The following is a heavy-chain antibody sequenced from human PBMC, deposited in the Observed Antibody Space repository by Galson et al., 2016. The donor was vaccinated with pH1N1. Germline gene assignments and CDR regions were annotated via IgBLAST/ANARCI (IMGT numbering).Heavy chain of an antibody. J-gene: IGHJ6*02. D-gene: IGHD6-13*01. CDR1: GGSFSGYS. CDR2: IQISGVT. Sequence: VSGGSFSGYSWSWIRQPAGKGLEWIGRIQISGVTNYNPSLKSRVAMSVDTSNNQFSLMLSSVTAADTAVYYCATSAAGTSDYYYGLDVWGQGTSVTVSS. V-gene: IGHV4-4*07. CDR3: ATSAAGTSDYYYGLDV.